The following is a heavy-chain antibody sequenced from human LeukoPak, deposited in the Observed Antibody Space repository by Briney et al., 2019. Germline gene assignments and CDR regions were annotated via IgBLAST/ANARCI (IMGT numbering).Heavy chain of an antibody. CDR3: ARDLGDNWNYGRGPFDY. J-gene: IGHJ4*02. CDR2: IYYSGST. CDR1: GGSISSSSYY. D-gene: IGHD1-7*01. V-gene: IGHV4-39*07. Sequence: SETLSLTCTVSGGSISSSSYYWGWIRQPPRKGLEWIGSIYYSGSTYYNPSLKSRVTISVDTSKNQFSLKLSSVTAADTAVYYCARDLGDNWNYGRGPFDYWGQGTLVTVSS.